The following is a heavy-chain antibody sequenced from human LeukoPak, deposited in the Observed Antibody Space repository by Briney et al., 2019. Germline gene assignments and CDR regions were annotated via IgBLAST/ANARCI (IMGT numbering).Heavy chain of an antibody. CDR3: AKYSSSWYREYYYYGMDV. CDR2: ISAYNGNT. CDR1: VYTFTSYG. Sequence: ASVKVSCKASVYTFTSYGISWVRQAPGQGLEWIGCISAYNGNTNYAQKLQGRVTMTTDTSTSTAYMELRSLRSDDTAVYYCAKYSSSWYREYYYYGMDVWGQGTTVTVSS. V-gene: IGHV1-18*01. D-gene: IGHD6-13*01. J-gene: IGHJ6*02.